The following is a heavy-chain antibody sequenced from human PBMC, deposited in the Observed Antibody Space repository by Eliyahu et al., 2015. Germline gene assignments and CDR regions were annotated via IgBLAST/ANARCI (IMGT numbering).Heavy chain of an antibody. D-gene: IGHD2-2*01. CDR3: ASDIVVVPAAMRAKNY. CDR2: ISSSSSTI. J-gene: IGHJ4*02. CDR1: GFTFXSYS. Sequence: EVQLVESGGGLVQPGGSLRLSCAASGFTFXSYSMNWVRQAPGKGLEWVSYISSSSSTIYYADSVKGRFTISRDNAKNSLYLQMNSLRDEDTAVYYCASDIVVVPAAMRAKNYWGQGTLVTVSS. V-gene: IGHV3-48*02.